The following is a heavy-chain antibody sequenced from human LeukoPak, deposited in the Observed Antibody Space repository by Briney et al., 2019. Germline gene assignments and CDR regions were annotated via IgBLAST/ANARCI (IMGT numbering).Heavy chain of an antibody. J-gene: IGHJ4*02. V-gene: IGHV1-2*06. Sequence: ASVKVSCKASGYTFTGYYMHWVRQAPGQGLEWMGRINPNSGGTNYAQRFQGRVTMTRDTSISTAYMELSRLRSDDTAVYYCARGKRNYDFWSGSTFYFDYWGQGNLVTVSS. CDR2: INPNSGGT. CDR3: ARGKRNYDFWSGSTFYFDY. CDR1: GYTFTGYY. D-gene: IGHD3-3*01.